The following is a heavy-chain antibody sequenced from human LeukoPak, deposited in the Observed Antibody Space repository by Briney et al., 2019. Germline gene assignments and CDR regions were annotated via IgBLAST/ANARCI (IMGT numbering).Heavy chain of an antibody. CDR2: IYYSGST. V-gene: IGHV4-39*07. CDR3: AREAGYSSSLRALNWFDP. Sequence: SETLSLTCTVSGGSISSSSYYWGWIRQPPGKGLEWIGSIYYSGSTYYNPSLKSRVTISVDTSKNQFSLKLSSVTAADTAVYYCAREAGYSSSLRALNWFDPWGQGTLVTVSS. D-gene: IGHD6-13*01. J-gene: IGHJ5*02. CDR1: GGSISSSSYY.